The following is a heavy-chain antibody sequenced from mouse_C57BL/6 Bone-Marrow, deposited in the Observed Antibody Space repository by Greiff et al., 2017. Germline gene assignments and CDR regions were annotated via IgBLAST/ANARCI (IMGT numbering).Heavy chain of an antibody. CDR1: GYTFTSYW. J-gene: IGHJ3*01. D-gene: IGHD2-4*01. Sequence: QVQLQQPGAELVRPGSSVKLSCKASGYTFTSYWMHWVKQRPIQGLEWIGNIDPSDSETHYNQKFKDKATLTVDKSSSTAYMQLSSLTSEDSAVYYCARWDYDGGGPWFAYWGQGTLVTVAA. CDR2: IDPSDSET. CDR3: ARWDYDGGGPWFAY. V-gene: IGHV1-52*01.